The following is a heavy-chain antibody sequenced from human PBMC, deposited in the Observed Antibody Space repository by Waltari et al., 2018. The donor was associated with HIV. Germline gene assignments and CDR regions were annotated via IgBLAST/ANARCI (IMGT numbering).Heavy chain of an antibody. CDR3: ARGWDTLTDYYTVDY. Sequence: QVQLVQSGAEVKKPGASVKVSCKASGYTFSNYGISWVRQAPGQGLEWMGWITAYNGNTNYAQKLQGRVTMTTDTSTSTAYMELRRLRSDDKAVYYCARGWDTLTDYYTVDYWGQGTLVTVSS. CDR2: ITAYNGNT. CDR1: GYTFSNYG. D-gene: IGHD3-9*01. V-gene: IGHV1-18*01. J-gene: IGHJ4*02.